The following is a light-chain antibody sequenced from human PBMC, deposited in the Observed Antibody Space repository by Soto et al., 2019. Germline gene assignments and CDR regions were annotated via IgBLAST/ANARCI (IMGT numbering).Light chain of an antibody. V-gene: IGKV3D-15*01. J-gene: IGKJ4*01. CDR1: QSVDSN. CDR3: QQNNGSHFT. CDR2: GAS. Sequence: EIVMTQSPATLSVSPGDGATLSCRASQSVDSNLAWYQQKPGQTPRLLMYGASTRPTGIPARFSGSGSGTEFPPTSISLQSDEAVLYYCQQNNGSHFTFGGGTKLEIK.